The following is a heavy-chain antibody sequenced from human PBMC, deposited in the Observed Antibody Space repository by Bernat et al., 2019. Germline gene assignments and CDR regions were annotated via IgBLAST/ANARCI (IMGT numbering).Heavy chain of an antibody. V-gene: IGHV1-46*03. CDR1: GYTFTSYY. Sequence: QVQLVQSGAEVKKPGASVKVSCKASGYTFTSYYMHWVRQAPGQGLEWMGIINPSGGSTSYAQKFQGRVTMTRDTSTSTVYMELSSLRSEDTAVYYCASQDYGDSYYYYYSGMDVWGQGTTVTVSS. J-gene: IGHJ6*02. CDR3: ASQDYGDSYYYYYSGMDV. CDR2: INPSGGST. D-gene: IGHD4-17*01.